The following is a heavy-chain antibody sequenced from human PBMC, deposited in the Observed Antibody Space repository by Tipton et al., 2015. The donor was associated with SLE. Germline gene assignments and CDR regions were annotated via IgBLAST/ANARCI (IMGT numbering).Heavy chain of an antibody. CDR2: ISYDGSNK. D-gene: IGHD6-13*01. CDR1: GFTFSMYA. Sequence: SLRLSCAASGFTFSMYAVHWVRQAPGKGLEWVAVISYDGSNKYYADSVKGRFTTSRDNSKNTLYLQMNSLRAGDTAVYYCARECVVAAAGPCDAFDIWGQGTMVTVSS. J-gene: IGHJ3*02. V-gene: IGHV3-30*04. CDR3: ARECVVAAAGPCDAFDI.